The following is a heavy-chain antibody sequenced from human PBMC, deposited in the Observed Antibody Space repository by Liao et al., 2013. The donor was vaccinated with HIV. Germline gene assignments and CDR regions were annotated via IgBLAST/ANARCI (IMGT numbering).Heavy chain of an antibody. V-gene: IGHV4-4*07. CDR2: IYRTGST. J-gene: IGHJ4*02. Sequence: QVRLQESGPGLVKPSQTLSLACTVSGGSMSSYYWSWIRQPAGKGLEWIGRIYRTGSTNFSPSLKSRVTMSVDTSKNQFSLKLRSVTAADTAVYFCARGEGYNMYWGQGTLVTVSS. D-gene: IGHD5-24*01. CDR3: ARGEGYNMY. CDR1: GGSMSSYY.